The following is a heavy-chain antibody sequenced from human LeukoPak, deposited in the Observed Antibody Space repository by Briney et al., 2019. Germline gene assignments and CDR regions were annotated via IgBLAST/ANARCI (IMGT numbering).Heavy chain of an antibody. V-gene: IGHV3-23*01. D-gene: IGHD5-18*01. Sequence: GGSLRLSCAASGFTFSSYAMSWVRQAPGKGLEWVSAISGSGGSTYYADSVKGRFTISRDNSKNTLYLQMNSLRAEDTAVYYCAKSRARSGYSYGYYFDYWGQGTLVTVSS. CDR1: GFTFSSYA. CDR3: AKSRARSGYSYGYYFDY. CDR2: ISGSGGST. J-gene: IGHJ4*02.